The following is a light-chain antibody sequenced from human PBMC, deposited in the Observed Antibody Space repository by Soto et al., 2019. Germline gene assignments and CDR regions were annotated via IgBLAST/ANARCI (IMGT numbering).Light chain of an antibody. CDR3: GAWDNSNTFV. CDR1: SSNVGSSY. Sequence: QSVLTQPPSVSAAPGQRVTISCSGSSSNVGSSYVSWYQQFPGTVPKLLIFEDNKRPSGTPDRFSGSKSGASATLGIAGLQTGDEADYYCGAWDNSNTFVFGSGTRSPS. V-gene: IGLV1-51*01. J-gene: IGLJ1*01. CDR2: EDN.